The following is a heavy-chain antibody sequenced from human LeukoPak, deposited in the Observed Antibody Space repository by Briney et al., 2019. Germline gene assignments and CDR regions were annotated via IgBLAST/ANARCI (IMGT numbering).Heavy chain of an antibody. CDR1: GFTFSSFA. J-gene: IGHJ4*02. D-gene: IGHD6-19*01. CDR2: ISGTGDST. Sequence: GGSLRLSCAASGFTFSSFAPNWVRQAPGKGLEWVSTISGTGDSTNYADSVKGRFTISRDNSKNTLSLQLNSLRAEDTAVYYCAKDYSSGWYDYWGQGTLVTVSS. CDR3: AKDYSSGWYDY. V-gene: IGHV3-23*01.